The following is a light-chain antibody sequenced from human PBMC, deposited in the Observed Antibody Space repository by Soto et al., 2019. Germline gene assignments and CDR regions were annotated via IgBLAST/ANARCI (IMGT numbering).Light chain of an antibody. V-gene: IGLV1-40*01. CDR1: SSNIGAGHD. CDR2: GNI. Sequence: QSVLTQPPSVSGAPGQRVTISCTGSSSNIGAGHDVHWYLQLPGTAPKLLIYGNINRPSGVPDRFSGSKSGTSASLAITGLQAEDEADYYCQSYDSSLSGVVFGGGTKLTVL. J-gene: IGLJ2*01. CDR3: QSYDSSLSGVV.